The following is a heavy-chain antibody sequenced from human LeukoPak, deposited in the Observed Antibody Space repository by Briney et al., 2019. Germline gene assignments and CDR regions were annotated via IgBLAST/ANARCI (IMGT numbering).Heavy chain of an antibody. CDR2: ISYDGRNK. Sequence: GRSLTLSCAASGFTFSSYGMHWVRQAPGKGLEWVAVISYDGRNKYYADSVKGRFTISRDNSKNTLYLQMNSLRAEDTAVYYCGKDKWPTVTTSWVGYWGQGTLVTVSS. J-gene: IGHJ4*02. CDR3: GKDKWPTVTTSWVGY. D-gene: IGHD4-17*01. V-gene: IGHV3-30*18. CDR1: GFTFSSYG.